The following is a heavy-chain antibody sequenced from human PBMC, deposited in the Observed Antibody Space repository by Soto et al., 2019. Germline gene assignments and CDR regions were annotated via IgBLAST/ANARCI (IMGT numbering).Heavy chain of an antibody. CDR2: INSDGSST. J-gene: IGHJ6*02. CDR1: GFTFSSYW. Sequence: HPGGSLRLSCAASGFTFSSYWMHWVRQAPGKGLVWVSRINSDGSSTSYADSVKGRFTISRDNAKNTLYLQMNSLRAEDTAVYYCARGDIVATIFYYYYGMDVWGQGTTVTVSS. V-gene: IGHV3-74*01. CDR3: ARGDIVATIFYYYYGMDV. D-gene: IGHD5-12*01.